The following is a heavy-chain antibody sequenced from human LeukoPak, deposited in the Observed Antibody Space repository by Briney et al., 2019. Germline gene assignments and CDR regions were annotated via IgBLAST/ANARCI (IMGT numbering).Heavy chain of an antibody. CDR2: ISGNNGNT. J-gene: IGHJ4*02. Sequence: ASVKVSCKASGYTFSSYGISWVRQAPGQGLEWMGWISGNNGNTNYAQKVQGRVTMTTDTSTSTAYMELRSLRSDDTAVYYCARGRAAGTFWLDYWGQGTLVTVSS. D-gene: IGHD6-13*01. CDR1: GYTFSSYG. CDR3: ARGRAAGTFWLDY. V-gene: IGHV1-18*01.